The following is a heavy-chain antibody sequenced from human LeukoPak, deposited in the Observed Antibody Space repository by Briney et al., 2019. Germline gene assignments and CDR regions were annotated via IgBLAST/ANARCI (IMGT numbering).Heavy chain of an antibody. V-gene: IGHV3-30*04. CDR3: ASPPYSGSYMLVY. CDR1: GFTFSSDA. Sequence: GGPLRFSCAASGFTFSSDAMHWFRQAPGKGLEWGAVISYDGSNKYYADSVKGRFTISRDNSKNTLYLQMNSLRAEDTAVYYCASPPYSGSYMLVYWGEGTLVTVSS. CDR2: ISYDGSNK. D-gene: IGHD1-26*01. J-gene: IGHJ4*02.